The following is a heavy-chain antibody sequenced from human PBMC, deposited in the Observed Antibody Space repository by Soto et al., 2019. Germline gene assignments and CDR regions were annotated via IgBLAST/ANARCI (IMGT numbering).Heavy chain of an antibody. V-gene: IGHV3-48*02. J-gene: IGHJ5*02. Sequence: PGGSLRLSCAASGFTFSNYNMNWVRQAPGKGLEWIAYIGSSSSIIFYADSVKGRFTISRDNAKSSLFLQMNSLRDEDTAVYYCARERIRRAWAQGTGVTFPA. CDR2: IGSSSSII. CDR3: ARERIRRA. CDR1: GFTFSNYN.